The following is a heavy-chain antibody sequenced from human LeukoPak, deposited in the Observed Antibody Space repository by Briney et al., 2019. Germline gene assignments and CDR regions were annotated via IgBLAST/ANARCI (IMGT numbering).Heavy chain of an antibody. D-gene: IGHD3-9*01. CDR3: ARDLSLYFDWSYFDY. CDR2: ISGSGGST. J-gene: IGHJ4*02. Sequence: GGSLRLSCAASGFTFSSYAMSWVRQAPGKGLEWVSAISGSGGSTYYADSVKGRFTISRDNSKNTLYLQMNSLRAEDTAVYYCARDLSLYFDWSYFDYWGQGTLVTVSS. V-gene: IGHV3-23*01. CDR1: GFTFSSYA.